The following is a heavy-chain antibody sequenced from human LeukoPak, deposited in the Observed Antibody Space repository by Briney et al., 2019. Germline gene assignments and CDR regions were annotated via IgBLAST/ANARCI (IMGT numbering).Heavy chain of an antibody. CDR3: ARRELGRDGYETLDY. D-gene: IGHD5-24*01. Sequence: SVKVSCKASGGTFSSYAISWVRQAPGQGLEWMGRIIPILGIANYAQKFQGRVTITADKSTSTAYMELSSLRSEDTAVYYCARRELGRDGYETLDYWGQGTLVTVSS. J-gene: IGHJ4*02. V-gene: IGHV1-69*04. CDR1: GGTFSSYA. CDR2: IIPILGIA.